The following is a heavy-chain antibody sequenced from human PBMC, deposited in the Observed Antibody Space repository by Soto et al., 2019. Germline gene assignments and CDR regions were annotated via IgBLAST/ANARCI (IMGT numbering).Heavy chain of an antibody. CDR2: MNPNSGNT. V-gene: IGHV1-8*01. CDR3: ARSPPRVERNNYAGGWFDP. CDR1: GYTFTSYD. Sequence: QVQLVQSGAEVKKPGASVKVSCKASGYTFTSYDINWVRQANGQGLEWMGWMNPNSGNTGYPQKLQGRVTMTRNTSISTAYMELSSVRFEDTAVYYCARSPPRVERNNYAGGWFDPWGQGTLVTVSS. J-gene: IGHJ5*02. D-gene: IGHD4-4*01.